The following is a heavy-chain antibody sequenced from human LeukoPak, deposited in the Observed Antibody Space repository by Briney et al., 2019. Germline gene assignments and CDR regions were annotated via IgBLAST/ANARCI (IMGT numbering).Heavy chain of an antibody. J-gene: IGHJ4*02. Sequence: SETLSLTCAVYGGSFSGYYWSWIRQPPGKGLEWIGEINHSGYTTYNPSLKSRVTMSIDMSKSQFSLKLSSVTAADTAVYFCARGPNWNDFDYWGQGTLVTVSS. D-gene: IGHD1-1*01. CDR2: INHSGYT. CDR1: GGSFSGYY. V-gene: IGHV4-34*01. CDR3: ARGPNWNDFDY.